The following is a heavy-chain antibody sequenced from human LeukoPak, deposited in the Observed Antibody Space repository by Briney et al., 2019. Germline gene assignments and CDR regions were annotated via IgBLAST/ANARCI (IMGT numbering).Heavy chain of an antibody. CDR2: ISYDGNNK. J-gene: IGHJ4*02. Sequence: GGSLRLSCAASGFTFSSYAMHWVRQAPDKGLEWVAVISYDGNNKYYADSVKGRFTISRDNSKNTLFLQMNSLRAEDTAVYYCATGDILTGYYLYYFDSWGQGTLVTVSS. V-gene: IGHV3-30-3*01. CDR1: GFTFSSYA. CDR3: ATGDILTGYYLYYFDS. D-gene: IGHD3-9*01.